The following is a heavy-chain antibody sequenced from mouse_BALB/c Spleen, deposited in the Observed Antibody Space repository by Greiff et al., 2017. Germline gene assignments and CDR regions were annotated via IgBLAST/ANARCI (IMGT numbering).Heavy chain of an antibody. CDR1: GFTFSSFG. CDR3: ARSGYGSFFDY. D-gene: IGHD2-14*01. Sequence: EVNVVESGGGLVQPGGSRKLSCAASGFTFSSFGMHWVRQAPEKGLEWVAYISSGSSTIYYADTVKGRFTISRDNPKNTLFLQMTSLRSEDTAMYYCARSGYGSFFDYWGQGTTLTVSS. CDR2: ISSGSSTI. V-gene: IGHV5-17*02. J-gene: IGHJ2*01.